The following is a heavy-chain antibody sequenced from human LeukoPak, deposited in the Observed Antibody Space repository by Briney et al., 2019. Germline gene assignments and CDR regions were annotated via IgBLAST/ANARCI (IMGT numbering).Heavy chain of an antibody. J-gene: IGHJ4*02. CDR2: INPNSGGT. D-gene: IGHD6-19*01. CDR3: ARVRQWLANFDY. CDR1: GYTFTVYY. V-gene: IGHV1-2*02. Sequence: EASVTVSCKASGYTFTVYYMHWVRQAPGQGLEWMGWINPNSGGTNYAQKFQGRVTMTRDTSISTAYMELSRLRSDDTAVYYCARVRQWLANFDYWGQGTLVTVSS.